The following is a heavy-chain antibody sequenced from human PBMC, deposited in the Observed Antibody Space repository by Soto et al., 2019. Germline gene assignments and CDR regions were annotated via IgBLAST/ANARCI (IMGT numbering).Heavy chain of an antibody. Sequence: GGSLRLSCAASGFTFSSYGMHWVRQAPGRGLEWVAIIWYDGSKKYYGDSVEGRFTIFRDNSNNMLYLQVNSLRAEDTAVYYCARGGTNGWSLDYWGQGTPVTVSS. J-gene: IGHJ4*02. V-gene: IGHV3-33*08. CDR1: GFTFSSYG. CDR2: IWYDGSKK. CDR3: ARGGTNGWSLDY. D-gene: IGHD6-19*01.